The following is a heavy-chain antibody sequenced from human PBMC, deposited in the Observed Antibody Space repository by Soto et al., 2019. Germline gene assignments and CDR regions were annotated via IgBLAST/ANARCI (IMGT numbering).Heavy chain of an antibody. CDR3: ARTWGSTNDYWGRGTLVTVSSGKGALASVKVSCKGSGYSYGPIDY. Sequence: ETLSLTCVVSGGSLSSYYWSWIRQPPGKGLEWIGYIYYSGSTNYNPSLKNRVTISVDTSKNQFSLKLSSVTAADTAVYYCARTWGSTNDYWGRGTLVTVSSGKGALASVKVSCKGSGYSYGPIDYWGQGTLVTVSS. V-gene: IGHV4-59*01. J-gene: IGHJ4*02. CDR1: GGSLSSYY. CDR2: IYYSGST. D-gene: IGHD5-18*01.